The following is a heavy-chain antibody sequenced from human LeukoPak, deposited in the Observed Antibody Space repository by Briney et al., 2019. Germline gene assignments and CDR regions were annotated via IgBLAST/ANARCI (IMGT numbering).Heavy chain of an antibody. D-gene: IGHD6-13*01. CDR2: IYYSGST. CDR3: ARVGGIAAAVYDY. V-gene: IGHV4-59*12. Sequence: SETLSLTCTVSGASISNYYWSWIRQPPGKGLGWIGYIYYSGSTNYNPSLKSRVTISVDTSKNQFSLKLSSVTAADTAVYYCARVGGIAAAVYDYWGQGTLVTVSS. CDR1: GASISNYY. J-gene: IGHJ4*02.